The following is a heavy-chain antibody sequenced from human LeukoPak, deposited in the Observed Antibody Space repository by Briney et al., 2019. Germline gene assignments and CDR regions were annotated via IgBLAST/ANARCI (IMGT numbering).Heavy chain of an antibody. CDR1: GLTFSSYS. V-gene: IGHV3-66*02. D-gene: IGHD3-16*01. J-gene: IGHJ4*02. CDR3: AGRRVLDASFDY. Sequence: GGSLRLSCAASGLTFSSYSMNWVRQAPGKGLEWVSVIYSGDNTYYVESVKGRFTISRDNSRNTLFLQMNRLRAEDTAVYYCAGRRVLDASFDYWGQGTLVTVSS. CDR2: IYSGDNT.